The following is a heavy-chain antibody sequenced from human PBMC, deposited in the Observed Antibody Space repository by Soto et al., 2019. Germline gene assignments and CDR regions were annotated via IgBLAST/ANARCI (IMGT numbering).Heavy chain of an antibody. V-gene: IGHV6-1*01. CDR1: GDSVSSNSAA. D-gene: IGHD3-9*01. CDR3: ARGWVLRPYSDIKYYFDY. CDR2: TYYRSKWYN. J-gene: IGHJ4*02. Sequence: SQTLSLTCVISGDSVSSNSAAWNWIRQSPSRGLEWLGRTYYRSKWYNDYAVSVKSRITINPDTSKNQFSLQLNSVTPEDTALYYFARGWVLRPYSDIKYYFDYWGQGTLVTVSS.